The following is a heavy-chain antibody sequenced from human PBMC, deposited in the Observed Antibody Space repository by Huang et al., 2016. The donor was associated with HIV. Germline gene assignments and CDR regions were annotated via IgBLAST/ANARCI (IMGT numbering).Heavy chain of an antibody. D-gene: IGHD3-22*01. V-gene: IGHV3-30*02. CDR3: AKFGSSGYLPRYSFDY. CDR1: GFTFSSYG. CDR2: IHYDGSNR. Sequence: QVQLVESGGGVVQPGGSLRLSCAASGFTFSSYGMTWVRQAPGMWLGWVALIHYDGSNRYYADSVKGRFTISRDNSKNKLYLQRNSLRAEDTAVYFCAKFGSSGYLPRYSFDYWGQGTLVTVSS. J-gene: IGHJ4*02.